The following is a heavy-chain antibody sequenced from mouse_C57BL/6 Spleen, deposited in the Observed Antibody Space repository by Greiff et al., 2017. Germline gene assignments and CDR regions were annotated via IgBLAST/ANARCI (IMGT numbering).Heavy chain of an antibody. D-gene: IGHD1-1*01. V-gene: IGHV1-54*01. CDR3: ARRIITTATAYFDV. J-gene: IGHJ1*03. Sequence: QVQLQQSGAELVRPGTSVKVSCKASGYAFTNYLIEWVKQRPGQGLEWIGVINPGSGGTNYNEKFKGKATLTADKSSSTAYMQLSSLTSEDSAVYFCARRIITTATAYFDVWGTGTTVTVSS. CDR2: INPGSGGT. CDR1: GYAFTNYL.